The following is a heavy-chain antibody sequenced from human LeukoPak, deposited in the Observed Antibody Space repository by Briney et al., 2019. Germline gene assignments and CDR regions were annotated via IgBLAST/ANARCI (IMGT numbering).Heavy chain of an antibody. CDR2: ISGSGGST. V-gene: IGHV3-23*01. D-gene: IGHD6-6*01. CDR1: GFTFSSYA. CDR3: AKDLRPYSSSPGFDY. Sequence: PGGSLRLSCAASGFTFSSYAMSWVRQAPGKGLEWVSAISGSGGSTYYADSVKGRFTISRDNSKNTLYLQMNSLRAEDTAVYYCAKDLRPYSSSPGFDYWGQGTLVTVSS. J-gene: IGHJ4*02.